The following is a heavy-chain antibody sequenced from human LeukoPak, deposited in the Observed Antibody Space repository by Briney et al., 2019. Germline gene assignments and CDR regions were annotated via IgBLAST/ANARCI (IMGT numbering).Heavy chain of an antibody. CDR2: IHRDGTST. CDR1: GFTFSTYW. D-gene: IGHD6-13*01. J-gene: IGHJ2*01. V-gene: IGHV3-74*01. Sequence: GGSLRLSCAASGFTFSTYWMHWVRQIPGKGLVWVSRIHRDGTSTHYADSVRGRFSISRDNAEDTLYLQMNSLRAEDTAVYYCATEQEAAGSWFFDRWGRGTLVTVSS. CDR3: ATEQEAAGSWFFDR.